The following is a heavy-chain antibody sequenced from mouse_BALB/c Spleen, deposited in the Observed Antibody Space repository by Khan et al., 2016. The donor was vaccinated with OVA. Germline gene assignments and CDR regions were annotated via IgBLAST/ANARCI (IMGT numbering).Heavy chain of an antibody. J-gene: IGHJ1*01. D-gene: IGHD1-1*02. V-gene: IGHV9-3-1*01. Sequence: QIQLVQSGPELKKPGETVKISCKASGYTFTNYGMNWVKQAPGKGLKWMGWINTYTGEPTYADDFKGRFAFSLETSASTAYLQINNLKNEDTATYFGASCGYWYFDVWGAGTTVTVSS. CDR3: ASCGYWYFDV. CDR1: GYTFTNYG. CDR2: INTYTGEP.